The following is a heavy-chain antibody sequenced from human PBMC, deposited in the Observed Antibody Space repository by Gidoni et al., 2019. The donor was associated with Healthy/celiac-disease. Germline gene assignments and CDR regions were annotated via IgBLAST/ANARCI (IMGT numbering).Heavy chain of an antibody. J-gene: IGHJ4*02. D-gene: IGHD5-12*01. CDR1: GFTFSNAW. V-gene: IGHV3-15*01. Sequence: EVQLVESGGGLVKPGGSLRLSCAASGFTFSNAWMSWVRQAPGKGLEWVGRIKSKTDGGTTDYAAPVKGRFTISRDDSKNTLYLQMNSLKTEDTAVYYCTTDLPHPLRGDLRTPDYWGQGTLVTVSS. CDR3: TTDLPHPLRGDLRTPDY. CDR2: IKSKTDGGTT.